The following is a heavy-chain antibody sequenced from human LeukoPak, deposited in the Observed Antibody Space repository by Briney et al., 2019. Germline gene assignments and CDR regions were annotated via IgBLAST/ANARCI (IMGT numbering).Heavy chain of an antibody. CDR1: GFTFSGFS. CDR3: ARDPYDSSGYYYGWVDY. Sequence: GGSLRLSCAVSGFTFSGFSMSWVRQAPGKGLEWVAKMNEYGSEIFYVDSVKGRYTISRDNAKNSLYLQMNSLRAEDTAVYYCARDPYDSSGYYYGWVDYWGQGTLVTVSS. V-gene: IGHV3-7*01. J-gene: IGHJ4*02. D-gene: IGHD3-22*01. CDR2: MNEYGSEI.